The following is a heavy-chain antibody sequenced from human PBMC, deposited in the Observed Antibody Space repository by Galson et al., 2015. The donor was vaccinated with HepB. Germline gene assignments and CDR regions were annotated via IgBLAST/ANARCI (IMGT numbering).Heavy chain of an antibody. CDR1: GFTFSSYA. D-gene: IGHD3-10*01. CDR3: AREKRYEGGYYGSGSLPPRPAYYYYGMDV. CDR2: ISSNGGST. Sequence: SLRLSCAASGFTFSSYAMHWVRQAPGKGLEYVSAISSNGGSTYYANSVKGRFTISRDNSKNTLYLQMGSLRAEDMAVYYCAREKRYEGGYYGSGSLPPRPAYYYYGMDVWGQGTTVTVSS. V-gene: IGHV3-64*01. J-gene: IGHJ6*02.